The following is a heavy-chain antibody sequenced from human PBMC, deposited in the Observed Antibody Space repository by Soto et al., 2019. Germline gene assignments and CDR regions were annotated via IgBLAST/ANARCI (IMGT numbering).Heavy chain of an antibody. CDR2: ISYDGSNK. D-gene: IGHD3-10*01. CDR3: ARGLMYYYGSGDNYGMDV. Sequence: PGGSLRLSCAASGFTFSSYAMRWVRQAPGKGLEWVAVISYDGSNKYYADSVKGRFTISRDNSRNTLYLQMNSLRAEDTAVYYCARGLMYYYGSGDNYGMDVWGQGTTVTVSS. V-gene: IGHV3-30-3*01. CDR1: GFTFSSYA. J-gene: IGHJ6*02.